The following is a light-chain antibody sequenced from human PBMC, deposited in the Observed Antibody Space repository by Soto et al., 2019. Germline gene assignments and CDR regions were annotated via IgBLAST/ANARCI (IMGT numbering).Light chain of an antibody. V-gene: IGLV2-14*01. CDR1: SSDVGGYTY. CDR2: DVS. J-gene: IGLJ2*01. CDR3: SSYTSSNTVI. Sequence: QSALTQPASVSGSPGQSIAISCTGTSSDVGGYTYVSWYQQHPGKAPKLMIYDVSARPSGVSNRFSGSKSDNTASRTISGLQAEDEADYYCSSYTSSNTVIFGGGTQLTVL.